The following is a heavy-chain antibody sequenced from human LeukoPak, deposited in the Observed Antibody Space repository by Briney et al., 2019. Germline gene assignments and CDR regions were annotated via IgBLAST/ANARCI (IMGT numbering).Heavy chain of an antibody. CDR3: TTDGSGWANGMDV. CDR2: IKSKTDGGTT. Sequence: GGSLRLSCAASGFTFSNAWMSWVRQAPGKGLEWVGCIKSKTDGGTTDYAAPVKGRFTISRDDSKNTLYLQMNSLKTEDTAVYYCTTDGSGWANGMDVWGQGTTVTVSS. D-gene: IGHD6-19*01. V-gene: IGHV3-15*01. J-gene: IGHJ6*02. CDR1: GFTFSNAW.